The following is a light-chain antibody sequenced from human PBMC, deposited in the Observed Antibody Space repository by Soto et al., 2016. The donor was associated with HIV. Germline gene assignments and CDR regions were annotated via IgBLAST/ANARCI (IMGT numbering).Light chain of an antibody. CDR1: QSVSVW. CDR3: QQYNTVPWT. J-gene: IGKJ1*01. V-gene: IGKV1-5*03. CDR2: KTS. Sequence: DIQMTQFPSTLSASIGDRVTITCRASQSVSVWLAWYQQKPRKAPNLLIFKTSTLEVGVPSRFSGSGSGTDFTLTLSSVQPDDVGTYYCQQYNTVPWTFGQGTKLEMK.